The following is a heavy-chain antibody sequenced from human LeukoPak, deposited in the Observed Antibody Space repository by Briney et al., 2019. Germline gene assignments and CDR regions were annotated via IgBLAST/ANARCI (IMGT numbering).Heavy chain of an antibody. V-gene: IGHV3-23*01. CDR1: GFTFSSYA. D-gene: IGHD3-16*01. CDR2: ISGSGGST. J-gene: IGHJ4*02. Sequence: GGSLRLSCAASGFTFSSYAMSWVRQAPGKGLEWVSAISGSGGSTYYADSVKGGFTISRDNSRDTLYLQMNRLAAEDTAFYYSANGYYDYVCGSYYFDYRGQGTLVTVSS. CDR3: ANGYYDYVCGSYYFDY.